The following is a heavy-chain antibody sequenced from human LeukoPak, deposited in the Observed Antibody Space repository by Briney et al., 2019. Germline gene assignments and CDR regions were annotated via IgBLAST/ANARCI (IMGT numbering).Heavy chain of an antibody. CDR3: ARRVATTGIYAFDI. CDR2: VSHSDFNKSNGDIT. D-gene: IGHD1-1*01. Sequence: PSETLSLTCTVSGGSISEDYWSWIRQPPGMGLEWIGYVSHSDFNKSNGDITNYNPSLESQITTSRDTSKNQFSLKLSSVTAADTAVYYCARRVATTGIYAFDIWGQGTMVTVSS. V-gene: IGHV4-59*01. J-gene: IGHJ3*02. CDR1: GGSISEDY.